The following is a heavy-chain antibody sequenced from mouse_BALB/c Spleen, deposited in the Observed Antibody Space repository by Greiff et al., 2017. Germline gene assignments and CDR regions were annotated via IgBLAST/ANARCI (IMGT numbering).Heavy chain of an antibody. J-gene: IGHJ1*01. D-gene: IGHD1-1*01. CDR1: GFSLTGYG. CDR3: AREISYYGSSHWYFDV. CDR2: IWGDGST. V-gene: IGHV2-6-7*01. Sequence: VQLVESGPGLVAPSQSLSITCTVSGFSLTGYGVNWVRQPPGKGLEWLGMIWGDGSTDYNSALKSRLSISKDNSKSQVFLKMNSLQTDDTARYYCAREISYYGSSHWYFDVWGAGTTVTVSS.